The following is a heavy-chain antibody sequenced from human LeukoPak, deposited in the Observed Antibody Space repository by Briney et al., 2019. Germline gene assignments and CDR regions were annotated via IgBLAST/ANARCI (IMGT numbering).Heavy chain of an antibody. CDR1: GFTLSNYD. CDR2: ISTSSRYI. D-gene: IGHD2-2*01. Sequence: GGSLRLSCAASGFTLSNYDMNWVRQAPGKGLEWVSSISTSSRYIYYKDSVRGRFTISRDDAENSLYLEMNSLRAEDTAVYYCARADCSSSTCYLRRSWFDPWGQGTLVTVSS. J-gene: IGHJ5*02. CDR3: ARADCSSSTCYLRRSWFDP. V-gene: IGHV3-21*01.